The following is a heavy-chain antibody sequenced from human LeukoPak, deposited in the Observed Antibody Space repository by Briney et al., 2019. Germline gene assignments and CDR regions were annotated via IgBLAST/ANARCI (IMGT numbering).Heavy chain of an antibody. V-gene: IGHV3-23*01. Sequence: GGSLRLSCTVSGLSFRSRAFHWVRQAPGKGLDWVSSITGSGGTTFYADSVKGRFSISRDDSKNTLYLQMRSLRVDDTGFYYCMSKPILGGADYWDQGSLVTVSS. D-gene: IGHD1-26*01. CDR1: GLSFRSRA. J-gene: IGHJ4*02. CDR2: ITGSGGTT. CDR3: MSKPILGGADY.